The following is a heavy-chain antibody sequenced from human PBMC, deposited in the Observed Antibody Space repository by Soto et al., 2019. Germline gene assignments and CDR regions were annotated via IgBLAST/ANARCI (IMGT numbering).Heavy chain of an antibody. CDR3: VRRTYGAWDKTGAFDT. Sequence: SQTLSLTCAISGDSVSSNSAAWNWVRQSPSRGLEWLGRAYYTSKWIIEYAPSLKSRISINPDTSKNQFSLQLNSVTSEDTSINYCVRRTYGAWDKTGAFDTWGQGTVVTVSS. V-gene: IGHV6-1*01. CDR1: GDSVSSNSAA. CDR2: AYYTSKWII. J-gene: IGHJ3*02. D-gene: IGHD4-17*01.